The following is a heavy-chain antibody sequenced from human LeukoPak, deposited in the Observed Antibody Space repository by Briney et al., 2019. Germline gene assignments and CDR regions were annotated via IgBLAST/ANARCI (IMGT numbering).Heavy chain of an antibody. J-gene: IGHJ4*02. CDR2: IKGDGSDK. CDR1: GFTFSSSW. Sequence: GGSLRLSCAASGFTFSSSWMTWVRQAPGKGLEWLANIKGDGSDKNYVDSVKGRFTISRDNAKNSLFPQMSSLRGEDTALYYCATEHWGPNSWGQGTLVTVSS. D-gene: IGHD3-16*01. CDR3: ATEHWGPNS. V-gene: IGHV3-7*01.